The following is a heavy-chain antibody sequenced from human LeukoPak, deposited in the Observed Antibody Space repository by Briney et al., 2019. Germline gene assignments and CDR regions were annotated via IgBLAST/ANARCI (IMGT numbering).Heavy chain of an antibody. J-gene: IGHJ6*02. Sequence: PGGSLRLSCAASGFTFSSYAMHWVRQAPGKGLEWVAVISYDGSNKYYADSVKGRFTISRDNSKNTLYLQMNSLRAEDTAVYYCARDRIAVAGDQRTNQNYYYYGMDVWGQGTTVTVSS. D-gene: IGHD6-19*01. V-gene: IGHV3-30*04. CDR2: ISYDGSNK. CDR3: ARDRIAVAGDQRTNQNYYYYGMDV. CDR1: GFTFSSYA.